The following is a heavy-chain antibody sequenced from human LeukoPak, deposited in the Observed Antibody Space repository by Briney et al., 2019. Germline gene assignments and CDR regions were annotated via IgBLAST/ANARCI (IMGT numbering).Heavy chain of an antibody. D-gene: IGHD6-13*01. V-gene: IGHV3-74*01. Sequence: PGGSLRLSCAASGFTFTNYWMHWVRQAPGKGLVWVSRINPDGSGTRYADSVKGRFTISRDNAKGSLYLQINSLRAEDTAVYYCARDRAAAGRYYFDYWGQGTLVTVSS. CDR1: GFTFTNYW. J-gene: IGHJ4*02. CDR3: ARDRAAAGRYYFDY. CDR2: INPDGSGT.